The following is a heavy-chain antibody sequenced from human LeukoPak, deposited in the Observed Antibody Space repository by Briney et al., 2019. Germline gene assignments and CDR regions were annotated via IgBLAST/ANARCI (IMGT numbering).Heavy chain of an antibody. CDR1: GGSISSYY. CDR3: ARGGSP. D-gene: IGHD3-16*01. J-gene: IGHJ5*02. Sequence: SETLSLTCTVSGGSISSYYWSWIRQPPGKGLEWIGYICTSGSTNYNPSLKSRVTISVDTSKNQFSLKLSSVTAADTAVYYCARGGSPWGQGTLVTVSS. V-gene: IGHV4-4*09. CDR2: ICTSGST.